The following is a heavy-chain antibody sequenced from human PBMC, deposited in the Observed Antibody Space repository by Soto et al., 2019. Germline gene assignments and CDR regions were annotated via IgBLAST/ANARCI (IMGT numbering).Heavy chain of an antibody. D-gene: IGHD5-12*01. CDR2: ISWNSGSI. V-gene: IGHV3-9*01. Sequence: ESGGGLVQPGRSLRLSCAASGFTFDDYAMHWVRQVPGKGLEWVSGISWNSGSIGSADSVKGRFTISRDNAKKSLYLHMNSLRVEDTALYYCVKDSSAYDFRDLDYWGQGTLVTVSS. CDR1: GFTFDDYA. CDR3: VKDSSAYDFRDLDY. J-gene: IGHJ4*02.